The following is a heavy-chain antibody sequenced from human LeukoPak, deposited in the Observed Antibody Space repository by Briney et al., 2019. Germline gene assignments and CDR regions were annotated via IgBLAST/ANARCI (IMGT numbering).Heavy chain of an antibody. V-gene: IGHV1-69*01. Sequence: SVKVSCKASGGTFSSYAISWVRQAPGQGIEWMGGIIPIFGTANYAQKFQGRVTITADESTSTAYMELSSLRSEDTAVYYCARDLGYCSGGSCYGDYWGQGTLVTVSS. D-gene: IGHD2-15*01. CDR3: ARDLGYCSGGSCYGDY. CDR2: IIPIFGTA. CDR1: GGTFSSYA. J-gene: IGHJ4*02.